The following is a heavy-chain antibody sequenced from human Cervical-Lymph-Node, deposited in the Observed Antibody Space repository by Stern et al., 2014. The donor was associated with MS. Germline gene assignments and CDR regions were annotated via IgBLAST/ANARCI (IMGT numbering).Heavy chain of an antibody. CDR3: AHIGTSRGYIFGVFDY. Sequence: QVTLRESGPTLVKPTQTVTLTCSFSGFSLSTSGLGVGWLRQPPGMAPEWLALIYWDDDKRYSPSRKSRLTITQDTSEKQVVLKMTNMDPVDTATYYCAHIGTSRGYIFGVFDYWGQGTLVTVSS. D-gene: IGHD5-18*01. CDR2: IYWDDDK. V-gene: IGHV2-5*02. J-gene: IGHJ4*02. CDR1: GFSLSTSGLG.